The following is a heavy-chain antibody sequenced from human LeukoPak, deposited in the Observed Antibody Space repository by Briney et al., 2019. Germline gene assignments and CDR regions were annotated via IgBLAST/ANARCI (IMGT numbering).Heavy chain of an antibody. Sequence: GGSLRLSCAASGFTFSSYSMNWVRQAPGRGLEWVSSISSSSSFIYYADSVKGRFTISRDNAKNSLYLQMNSLRSDDTAVYYCARDLVGYCSSTNCPLGFWGQGTLVTVSS. J-gene: IGHJ4*02. CDR3: ARDLVGYCSSTNCPLGF. D-gene: IGHD2-2*01. V-gene: IGHV3-21*04. CDR2: ISSSSSFI. CDR1: GFTFSSYS.